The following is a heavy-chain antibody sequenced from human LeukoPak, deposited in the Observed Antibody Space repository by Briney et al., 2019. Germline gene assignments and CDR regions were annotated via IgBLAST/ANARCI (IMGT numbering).Heavy chain of an antibody. V-gene: IGHV3-23*01. Sequence: PGGSLRLSCADSGFTFSSSAMSWVRQVPGKGLEWVSGISASGGSTNYADSVRGRFTISSDNSKNTLYVQMNSLRDEDTALYYCAQDQRWESPHYLDSWGQGTLVTVSS. CDR1: GFTFSSSA. CDR3: AQDQRWESPHYLDS. D-gene: IGHD1-26*01. CDR2: ISASGGST. J-gene: IGHJ4*02.